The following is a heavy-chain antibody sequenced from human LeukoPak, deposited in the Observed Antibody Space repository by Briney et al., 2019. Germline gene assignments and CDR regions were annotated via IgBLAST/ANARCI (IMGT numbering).Heavy chain of an antibody. V-gene: IGHV3-53*04. J-gene: IGHJ4*02. Sequence: PGGSLRLSCAASGFTFSSYSMNWVRQAPGKGLEWVSVIYNGGSTYYADSVKGRFTISRHNSKNTLYLQMNSLRAEDTAVYYCARGLVGVESSFDYWGQGTLVTVSS. CDR1: GFTFSSYS. CDR3: ARGLVGVESSFDY. CDR2: IYNGGST. D-gene: IGHD2-15*01.